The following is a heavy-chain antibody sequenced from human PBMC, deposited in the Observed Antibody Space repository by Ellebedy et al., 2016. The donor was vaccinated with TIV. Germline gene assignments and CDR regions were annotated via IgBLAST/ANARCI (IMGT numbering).Heavy chain of an antibody. CDR3: ARVVWQQPVSYALDI. D-gene: IGHD6-13*01. V-gene: IGHV4-59*01. J-gene: IGHJ3*02. CDR2: SYYSWST. CDR1: GGSISSYS. Sequence: MPSETLSLTCTVSGGSISSYSWSWIRQSQGKGLEWIGYSYYSWSTNCNPSLKSRVTISVDTSKNQFSLKLNSVTAADTAVYYCARVVWQQPVSYALDIWGQGTMVTVSS.